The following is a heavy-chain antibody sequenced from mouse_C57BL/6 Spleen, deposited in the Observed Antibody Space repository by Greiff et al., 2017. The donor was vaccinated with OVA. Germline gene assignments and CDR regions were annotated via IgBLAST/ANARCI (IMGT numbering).Heavy chain of an antibody. V-gene: IGHV1-64*01. CDR3: ARKDWDRFDY. CDR1: GYTFTSYW. Sequence: VQLQQSGAELVKPGASVKLSCKASGYTFTSYWMHWVKQRPGQGLEWIGMIHPNSGSTNYNEKFKSKATLTVDKSSSTAYMQLSSLTSEDSAVYYCARKDWDRFDYWGQGTTLTVSS. J-gene: IGHJ2*01. CDR2: IHPNSGST. D-gene: IGHD4-1*01.